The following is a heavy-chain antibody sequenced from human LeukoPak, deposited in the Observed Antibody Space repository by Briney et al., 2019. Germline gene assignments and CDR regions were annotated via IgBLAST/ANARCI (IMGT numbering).Heavy chain of an antibody. CDR3: ARGLLVGNTGYYFDY. CDR1: GGSFSSYY. J-gene: IGHJ4*02. D-gene: IGHD1-26*01. CDR2: IYYSGST. V-gene: IGHV4-59*01. Sequence: PSETLSLTCTVSGGSFSSYYWSWIRQPPGKGLEWIGYIYYSGSTNYNPSLKSRVTISVDTSKNQFSLKLSSVTAADTAVYYCARGLLVGNTGYYFDYWGQGTLVTVSS.